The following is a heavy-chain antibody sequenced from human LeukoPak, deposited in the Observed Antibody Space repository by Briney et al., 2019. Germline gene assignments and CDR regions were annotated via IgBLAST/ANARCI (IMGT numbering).Heavy chain of an antibody. D-gene: IGHD3-3*01. CDR1: GYTFTSYD. CDR3: ARVPQGKTYYDFWSGYYRPLWEPNYYYYGMDV. J-gene: IGHJ6*02. CDR2: MNPNSGNT. V-gene: IGHV1-8*01. Sequence: ASVKVSCKASGYTFTSYDINWVRQATGQGLEWMGWMNPNSGNTGYAQKFQGRVTMTRNTSISPAYMELSSLRSEDTAVYYCARVPQGKTYYDFWSGYYRPLWEPNYYYYGMDVWGQGTTVTVSS.